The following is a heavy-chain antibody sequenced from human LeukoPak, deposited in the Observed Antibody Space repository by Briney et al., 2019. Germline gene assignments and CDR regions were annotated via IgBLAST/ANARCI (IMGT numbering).Heavy chain of an antibody. V-gene: IGHV4-59*08. CDR1: GGSITSYY. J-gene: IGHJ4*02. CDR2: IHYSGST. CDR3: ARLVLVPRSYYFDY. D-gene: IGHD6-13*01. Sequence: SETLSLTCTVSGGSITSYYWSWMRQSPGKGLEWIGYIHYSGSTNYNPSLKSRVTISVDTSKNKFSLKLSSVTAADTAVYYGARLVLVPRSYYFDYWGQGTLVTVSS.